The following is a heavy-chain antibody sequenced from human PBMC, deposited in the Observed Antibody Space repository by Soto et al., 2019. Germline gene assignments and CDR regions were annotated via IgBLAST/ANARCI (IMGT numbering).Heavy chain of an antibody. D-gene: IGHD3-3*01. CDR3: ARGPPTKLYGDYDNYGMDV. J-gene: IGHJ6*02. CDR1: GFTFSSYG. V-gene: IGHV3-30*03. Sequence: PGGSLRLSCAASGFTFSSYGMHWVRQAPGKGLEWVAVISYDGSNKYYADSVKGRFTISRDNSKNTLYLQMNSLRAEDTAVYYCARGPPTKLYGDYDNYGMDVWGQGTTVTVSS. CDR2: ISYDGSNK.